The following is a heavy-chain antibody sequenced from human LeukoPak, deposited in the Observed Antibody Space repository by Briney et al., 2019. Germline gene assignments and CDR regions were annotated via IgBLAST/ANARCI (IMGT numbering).Heavy chain of an antibody. D-gene: IGHD1-26*01. CDR2: IYSGGTT. CDR1: GFTVSSNY. V-gene: IGHV3-53*04. J-gene: IGHJ4*02. CDR3: AKDKGREGDY. Sequence: GGSLRLSCAASGFTVSSNYMSWVRQAPGRGLEWVSVIYSGGTTYYADSVKGRFTVSRHNSKNTLYLQMNSLRAEDTAVYYCAKDKGREGDYWGQGSLVTVSS.